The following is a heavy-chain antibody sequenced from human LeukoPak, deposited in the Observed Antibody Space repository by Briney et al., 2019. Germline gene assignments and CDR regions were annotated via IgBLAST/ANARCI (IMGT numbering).Heavy chain of an antibody. CDR1: GFTFSGSA. J-gene: IGHJ4*02. CDR3: ARGPGVVITVDY. Sequence: GGSLRLSCAASGFTFSGSAMHWVRQASGKGLEWVGRIRSKANSYATAYAASVKGRFTISRDDSKNTAYLQMNSLRAEDTAVYYCARGPGVVITVDYWGQGTLVTVSS. V-gene: IGHV3-73*01. D-gene: IGHD3-22*01. CDR2: IRSKANSYAT.